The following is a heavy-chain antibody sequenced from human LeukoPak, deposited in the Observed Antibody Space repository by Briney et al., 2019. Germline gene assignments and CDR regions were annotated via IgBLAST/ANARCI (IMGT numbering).Heavy chain of an antibody. V-gene: IGHV5-51*01. CDR3: ARHRNSHYYDSSGYYSIEAFDI. CDR2: IYPDDSDT. J-gene: IGHJ3*02. Sequence: GESLKISCKASGYTFTNYWIGWVRQMPGKGLECMGIIYPDDSDTRYSPSFEGQVTISADKSISTAYLQWSSLKASDTAMYYCARHRNSHYYDSSGYYSIEAFDIWGQGTMVTVSS. CDR1: GYTFTNYW. D-gene: IGHD3-22*01.